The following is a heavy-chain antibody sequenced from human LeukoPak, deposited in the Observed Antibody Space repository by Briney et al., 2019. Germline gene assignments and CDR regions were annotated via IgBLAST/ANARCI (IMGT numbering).Heavy chain of an antibody. J-gene: IGHJ3*01. Sequence: PGGSLRHSRAASGFTVSSNYMNRVRQAPGKGLQWVSVIYSGGSTYYADSVKGRFSISRDNSKNTLFLQMNSLRAEDTAVYYCAIIIGSYRVWGQGTMVTVSS. CDR2: IYSGGST. V-gene: IGHV3-66*01. D-gene: IGHD1-26*01. CDR3: AIIIGSYRV. CDR1: GFTVSSNY.